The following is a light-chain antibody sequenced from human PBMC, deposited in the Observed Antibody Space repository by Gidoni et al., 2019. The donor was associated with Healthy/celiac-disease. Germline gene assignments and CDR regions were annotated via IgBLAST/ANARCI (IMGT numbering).Light chain of an antibody. CDR1: QDISNY. CDR2: AAS. CDR3: QQYDNLPPLT. J-gene: IGKJ4*01. Sequence: DIQMTQSPSSLSASVGDRVTITCQASQDISNYLNWYQQKPGKAPKLLIYAASNLETGVPSRFSGSGSGTDFTFTISSLQPEDIATYYCQQYDNLPPLTFGGXTQVEIK. V-gene: IGKV1-33*01.